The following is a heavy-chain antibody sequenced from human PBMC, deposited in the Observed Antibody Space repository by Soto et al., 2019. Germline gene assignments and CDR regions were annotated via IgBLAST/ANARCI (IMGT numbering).Heavy chain of an antibody. CDR3: ARVGGDIVVVPAAMPASADYYYYGMDV. CDR2: IWYDGSNK. J-gene: IGHJ6*02. D-gene: IGHD2-2*01. CDR1: GFTFSSYG. V-gene: IGHV3-33*01. Sequence: QVQLVESWGGVVQPGRSLRLSCAASGFTFSSYGMHGVRQAPGKGLEWVAVIWYDGSNKYYADSVKGRFTISRGNSKNTLYLQMNSMRAEDTAVYYCARVGGDIVVVPAAMPASADYYYYGMDVWGQGTTVTVSS.